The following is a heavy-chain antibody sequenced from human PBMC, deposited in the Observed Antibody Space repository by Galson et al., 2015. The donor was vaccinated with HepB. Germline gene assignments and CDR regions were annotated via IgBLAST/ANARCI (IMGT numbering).Heavy chain of an antibody. J-gene: IGHJ4*02. CDR1: GFTFRSYG. CDR2: ISYDGSNK. Sequence: SLRLSCAASGFTFRSYGMHWVRQSPGTGLEWVATISYDGSNKYYADSVKGRFTISRENSKKTLYLDMHSLRVEDAALYYCVKVHSAYDQRDHWGQGTLVTVSS. D-gene: IGHD5-12*01. CDR3: VKVHSAYDQRDH. V-gene: IGHV3-30*18.